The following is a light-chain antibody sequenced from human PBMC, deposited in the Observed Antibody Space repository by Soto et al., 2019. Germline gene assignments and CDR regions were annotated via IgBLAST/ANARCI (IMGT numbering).Light chain of an antibody. CDR3: ISYTSSTFYV. CDR1: SSDVGGYNY. J-gene: IGLJ1*01. Sequence: QSVLTQPASVSGSPGQSITISCTGTSSDVGGYNYVSWYQQHPGKAPKLMIYEVSNRPSGVSNRFSGSKSGNTASLTISGLQAEDDADYYCISYTSSTFYVFGTGTKVTVL. CDR2: EVS. V-gene: IGLV2-14*01.